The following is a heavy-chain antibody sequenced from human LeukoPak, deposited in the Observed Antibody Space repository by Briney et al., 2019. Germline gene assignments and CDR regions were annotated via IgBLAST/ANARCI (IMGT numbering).Heavy chain of an antibody. CDR1: GFTFSSYA. D-gene: IGHD3-22*01. Sequence: GGSLRLSCAASGFTFSSYAMSWVRQAPGKGLEWVSAFGGDGVNTYYADSVKGRFTISRDNSKNTLYQQMNSLRAEDTAVYYCAKRITLITSPYFDHWGQGTLVIVSS. V-gene: IGHV3-23*01. J-gene: IGHJ4*02. CDR3: AKRITLITSPYFDH. CDR2: FGGDGVNT.